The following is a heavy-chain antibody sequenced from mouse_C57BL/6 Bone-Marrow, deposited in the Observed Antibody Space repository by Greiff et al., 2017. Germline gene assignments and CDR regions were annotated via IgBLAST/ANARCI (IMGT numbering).Heavy chain of an antibody. CDR3: ASPRGYYGSSFFAY. CDR1: GYTFTDYY. D-gene: IGHD1-1*01. Sequence: QVQLQQSGPELVKPGASVKISCKASGYTFTDYYINWVKQRPGQGLEWIGWIFPGSGSTYYNEKFKGKATLTVDQSSSTAYMLLSSLTSEDSAVYFCASPRGYYGSSFFAYGGQGTLVTVAA. V-gene: IGHV1-75*01. CDR2: IFPGSGST. J-gene: IGHJ3*01.